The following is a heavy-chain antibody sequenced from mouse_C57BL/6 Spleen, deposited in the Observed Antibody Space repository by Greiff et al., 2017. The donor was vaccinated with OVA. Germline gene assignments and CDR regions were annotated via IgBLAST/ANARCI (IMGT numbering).Heavy chain of an antibody. V-gene: IGHV1-80*01. CDR3: AREDTTVVAAPDY. CDR2: IYPGDGDT. CDR1: GYAFSSYW. J-gene: IGHJ2*01. Sequence: QVHVKQSGAELVKPGASVKISCKASGYAFSSYWMNWVKQRPGKGLEWIGQIYPGDGDTNYNGKFKGKATLTADKSSSTAYMQLSSLTSEDSAVYFCAREDTTVVAAPDYWGQGTTLTVSS. D-gene: IGHD1-1*01.